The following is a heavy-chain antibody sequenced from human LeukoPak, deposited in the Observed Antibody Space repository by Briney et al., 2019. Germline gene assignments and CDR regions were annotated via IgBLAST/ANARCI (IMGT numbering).Heavy chain of an antibody. V-gene: IGHV4-4*07. Sequence: SETVSLIRCVSGGSIWFLYGSCLRPPAGRARVGFGHNYYCERTNYNPSLTSRVTMSVDTSKNQFSLKLSSVTAADTAVYYCARDYYDFWSGYLGQFDYWGQGTLVTVSS. CDR1: GGSIWFLY. D-gene: IGHD3-3*01. CDR3: ARDYYDFWSGYLGQFDY. J-gene: IGHJ4*02. CDR2: NYYCERT.